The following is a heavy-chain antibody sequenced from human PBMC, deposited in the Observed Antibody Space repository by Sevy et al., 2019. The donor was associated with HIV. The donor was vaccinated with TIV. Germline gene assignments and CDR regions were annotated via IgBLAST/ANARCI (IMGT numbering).Heavy chain of an antibody. CDR2: FDPEDGET. D-gene: IGHD3-3*01. J-gene: IGHJ4*02. CDR3: ATVPARITIFGVAKGGYYFDY. Sequence: ASVKVSCKVSGYTLTELSMHWVRQAPGKGLEWMGGFDPEDGETIYAHKFQGRVTMTEDTSTDTAYMELSSLRSEDTAVYYCATVPARITIFGVAKGGYYFDYWGQGTLVTVSS. V-gene: IGHV1-24*01. CDR1: GYTLTELS.